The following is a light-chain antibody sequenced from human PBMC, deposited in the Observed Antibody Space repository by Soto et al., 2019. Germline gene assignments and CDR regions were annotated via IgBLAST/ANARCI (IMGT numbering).Light chain of an antibody. CDR2: DAS. Sequence: DIQMTQSPSSLSASVGDRVTITCQANRGISKSLNWYQQKPGKAPRLLIYDASNLQTGVPLRFXGGGSGTYFTLTISSLQPEDIATYYCQQFDNLPSLTFGGGTKVEIK. V-gene: IGKV1-33*01. CDR3: QQFDNLPSLT. CDR1: RGISKS. J-gene: IGKJ4*01.